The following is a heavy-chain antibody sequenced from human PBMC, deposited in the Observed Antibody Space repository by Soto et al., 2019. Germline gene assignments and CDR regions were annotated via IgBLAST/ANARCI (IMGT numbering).Heavy chain of an antibody. D-gene: IGHD4-4*01. CDR3: ARDNDRLQLGGNYYYILDV. CDR1: GGTFSSSA. Sequence: QVQLVQSGAAMKEPGSSVKVSCKTSGGTFSSSAISWLRQAPGQGLEWMGGIIPLFRTPDYAQKFQGRVTIAADESTSTAYMELCSLRSEDTAVYYCARDNDRLQLGGNYYYILDVWGQGTTITVSS. V-gene: IGHV1-69*12. CDR2: IIPLFRTP. J-gene: IGHJ6*02.